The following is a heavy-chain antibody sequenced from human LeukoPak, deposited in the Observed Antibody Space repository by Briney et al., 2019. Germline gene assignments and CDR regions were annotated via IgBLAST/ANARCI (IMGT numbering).Heavy chain of an antibody. CDR2: IKQDGNEK. Sequence: GGSLRLSCAASGFIFSNYWMSWVRQAPGKGLEWVANIKQDGNEKYYVDSVKGRFTVSRDNANNSLYLQMNSLRVEDTAVYYCAREQWLDGAYYFDYWGQGPLVTVSS. CDR3: AREQWLDGAYYFDY. V-gene: IGHV3-7*01. D-gene: IGHD6-19*01. J-gene: IGHJ4*02. CDR1: GFIFSNYW.